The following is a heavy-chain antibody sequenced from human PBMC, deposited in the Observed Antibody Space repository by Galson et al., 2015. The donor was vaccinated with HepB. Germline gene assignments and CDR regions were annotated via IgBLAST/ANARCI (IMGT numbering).Heavy chain of an antibody. CDR3: AKDRKAALDY. CDR2: ISYDGSNK. Sequence: SLRLSCAASGFTFSSYGMHWVRQAPGKGLEWVAVISYDGSNKYYADSVKGRFTISRDNSKNTLYLQMNSLRAEDTAVYYCAKDRKAALDYWGQGTLVTVSS. V-gene: IGHV3-30*18. CDR1: GFTFSSYG. J-gene: IGHJ4*02. D-gene: IGHD6-25*01.